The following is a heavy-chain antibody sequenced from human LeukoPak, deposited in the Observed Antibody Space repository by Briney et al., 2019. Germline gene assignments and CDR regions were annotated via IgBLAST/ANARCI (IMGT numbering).Heavy chain of an antibody. CDR2: ISGSGGNT. CDR3: ARGERTFDP. Sequence: GGSLRLSCAASGFTFSSYWMSWVRQAPGKGLEWVSGISGSGGNTYYTDSVRGRLSISRDNSKNTLYLQMNSLRAEDTAVYYCARGERTFDPWGQGTLVTVSS. J-gene: IGHJ5*02. CDR1: GFTFSSYW. V-gene: IGHV3-23*01.